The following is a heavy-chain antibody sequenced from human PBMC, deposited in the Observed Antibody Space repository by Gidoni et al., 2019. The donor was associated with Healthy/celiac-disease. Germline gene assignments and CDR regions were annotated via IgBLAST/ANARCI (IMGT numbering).Heavy chain of an antibody. CDR3: ARRAGSGWYLDDY. Sequence: QLQLQESGPGLVKPSETLSLTCTVSGASISSSRYYWGWIRQPPGKGLEWIGSIYYSGSTYYNPSLKSRVTISVDTSKNQFSLKLSSVTAADTTVYYCARRAGSGWYLDDYWGQGTLVTVSS. D-gene: IGHD6-19*01. CDR2: IYYSGST. CDR1: GASISSSRYY. J-gene: IGHJ4*02. V-gene: IGHV4-39*01.